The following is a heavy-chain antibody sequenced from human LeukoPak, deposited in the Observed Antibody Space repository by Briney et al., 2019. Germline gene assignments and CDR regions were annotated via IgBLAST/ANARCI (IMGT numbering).Heavy chain of an antibody. D-gene: IGHD3-10*01. CDR3: ARVRRITMVRGVISDYGGLDY. CDR1: GYTFTSYG. V-gene: IGHV1-18*01. Sequence: GASVKVSCKASGYTFTSYGISGVRQAPGQGLEWMGWISAYNGNTNYAQKLQGRVTMTTDTSTSTAYMELRSLRSDDTAVYYCARVRRITMVRGVISDYGGLDYWGQGTLVTVSS. J-gene: IGHJ4*02. CDR2: ISAYNGNT.